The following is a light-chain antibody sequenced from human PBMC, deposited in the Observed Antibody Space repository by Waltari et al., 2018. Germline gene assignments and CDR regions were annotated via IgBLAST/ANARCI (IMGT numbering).Light chain of an antibody. V-gene: IGLV2-23*02. J-gene: IGLJ3*02. CDR1: SSDVVTYDL. CDR3: CSFADSSASWV. Sequence: QSALTQPASVSGSPGQSLTISCTGTSSDVVTYDLVSWYQQHPGKAPKLMIHDVNKRPSGVSPRFSGSKSGNTASLTISGLQAEDEADYYCCSFADSSASWVFGGGTKLTVL. CDR2: DVN.